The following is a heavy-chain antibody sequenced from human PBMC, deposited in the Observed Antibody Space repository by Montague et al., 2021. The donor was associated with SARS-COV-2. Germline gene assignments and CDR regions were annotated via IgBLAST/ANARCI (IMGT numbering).Heavy chain of an antibody. V-gene: IGHV3-7*03. Sequence: SLRLSCAASGFTFSSYWMSWVRQTPGKGLEWVANIKPDGGEKHYXGSVKGRFTISRDNAKNSLNLQMDSLRAEDTALYYCARDSRIVGATGGMDVWGQGTTVIVSS. D-gene: IGHD1-26*01. CDR3: ARDSRIVGATGGMDV. CDR2: IKPDGGEK. J-gene: IGHJ6*02. CDR1: GFTFSSYW.